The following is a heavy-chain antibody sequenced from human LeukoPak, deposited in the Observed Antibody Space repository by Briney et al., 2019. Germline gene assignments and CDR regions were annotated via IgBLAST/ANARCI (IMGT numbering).Heavy chain of an antibody. CDR1: GFTFSSYS. CDR3: AREIFPGSYYQRYAYMDV. V-gene: IGHV3-48*01. CDR2: ISSSSSTT. D-gene: IGHD1-26*01. Sequence: PGGSLRLSCAASGFTFSSYSMNWVRQAPGKGLEWVSYISSSSSTTYYADSVKGRFTISRDNAKNSLYLQMNSLRAEDTAVYYCAREIFPGSYYQRYAYMDVWGKGTTVTVSS. J-gene: IGHJ6*03.